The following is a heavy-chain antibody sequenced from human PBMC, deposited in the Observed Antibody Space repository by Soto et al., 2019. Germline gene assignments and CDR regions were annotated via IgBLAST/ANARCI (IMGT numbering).Heavy chain of an antibody. J-gene: IGHJ6*02. CDR3: AIERGFGGVIPTFVYYGMDV. CDR2: ISYDGSNK. D-gene: IGHD3-16*02. Sequence: QVQLVESGGGVVQPGRSLRLSCAASGFTFSSYAMHWVRQAPGKGLEWVAVISYDGSNKYYADSVKGRFTISRDNSKNTLYLEMNSLRAEDTAVYYCAIERGFGGVIPTFVYYGMDVWGQGTTVTVSS. V-gene: IGHV3-30-3*01. CDR1: GFTFSSYA.